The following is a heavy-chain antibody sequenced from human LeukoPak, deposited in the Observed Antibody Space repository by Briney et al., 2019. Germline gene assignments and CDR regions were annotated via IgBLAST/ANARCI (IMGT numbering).Heavy chain of an antibody. D-gene: IGHD3-3*01. CDR1: GYTFTSYG. CDR3: ARDFWSGLKTSTDY. J-gene: IGHJ4*02. CDR2: ISAYNGNT. V-gene: IGHV1-18*01. Sequence: ASVKVSCKASGYTFTSYGISWARQAPGQGLEWMGWISAYNGNTNYAQKLQGRVTMTTDTSTSTAYMELRSLRSDDTAVYYCARDFWSGLKTSTDYWGQGTLVTVSS.